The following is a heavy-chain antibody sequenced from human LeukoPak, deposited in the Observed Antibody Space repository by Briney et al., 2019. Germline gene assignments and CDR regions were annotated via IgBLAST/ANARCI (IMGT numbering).Heavy chain of an antibody. J-gene: IGHJ2*01. D-gene: IGHD3-22*01. CDR1: GYTFTGYY. CDR3: ARDKYYYDRLIFDL. CDR2: INPNSGGT. Sequence: EASVKVSCKASGYTFTGYYMHWVRQAPGQGLEWMGWINPNSGGTNYAQKFQGRVTMTRDTSISTAYMELSRLRSDDTAVYYCARDKYYYDRLIFDLWGRGTLVTVSS. V-gene: IGHV1-2*02.